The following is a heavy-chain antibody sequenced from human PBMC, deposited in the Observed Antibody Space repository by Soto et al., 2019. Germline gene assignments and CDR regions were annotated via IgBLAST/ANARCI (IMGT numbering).Heavy chain of an antibody. V-gene: IGHV1-2*04. CDR2: INPNSGGT. Sequence: ASVKVSCKASGYTFTGYYMHWVRQAPGQGLEWMGWINPNSGGTNYAQKFQGWVTMTRDTSISTAYMELSRLRSDDTAVYYCARDPGVLRDPTTVTGYFDYWGQGTLVTVSS. CDR1: GYTFTGYY. J-gene: IGHJ4*02. CDR3: ARDPGVLRDPTTVTGYFDY. D-gene: IGHD4-17*01.